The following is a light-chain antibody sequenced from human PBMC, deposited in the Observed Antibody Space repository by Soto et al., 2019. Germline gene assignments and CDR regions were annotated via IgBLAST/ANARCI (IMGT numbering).Light chain of an antibody. V-gene: IGLV3-21*02. J-gene: IGLJ1*01. CDR1: NIGSKS. CDR2: DDS. CDR3: QVWDSSSDQYV. Sequence: SSALTQPPSVSVAPGQTARITCGGNNIGSKSVHWYQQKPGQTPVLVVYDDSDRPSKIPERFSCSSSGNTATLTISRVEAGDEAGYYCQVWDSSSDQYVFGTGTKVTVL.